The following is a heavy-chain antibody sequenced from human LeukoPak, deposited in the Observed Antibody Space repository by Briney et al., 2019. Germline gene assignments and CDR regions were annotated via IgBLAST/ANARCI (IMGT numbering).Heavy chain of an antibody. CDR2: IYTSGST. D-gene: IGHD5-18*01. CDR1: GDSISSGSYY. J-gene: IGHJ6*03. Sequence: PSETLSLTCTVSGDSISSGSYYWSWIRQPAGKGLEWIGRIYTSGSTNYNPSLKSRVTISVAQSKNQFSLKLSSVTAAETAVYYCTHTATLYYYYYMDIWGKGTTVTVSS. CDR3: THTATLYYYYYMDI. V-gene: IGHV4-61*02.